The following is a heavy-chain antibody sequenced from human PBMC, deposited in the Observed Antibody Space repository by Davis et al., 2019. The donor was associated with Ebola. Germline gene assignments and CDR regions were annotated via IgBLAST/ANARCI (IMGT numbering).Heavy chain of an antibody. V-gene: IGHV3-23*01. J-gene: IGHJ4*02. D-gene: IGHD3-9*01. CDR2: ISGSGGST. CDR3: AKVSRDILTGYYKRNDLYFDY. CDR1: GFTFSSYA. Sequence: GGSLRLSCAASGFTFSSYAMSWVRQAPGKGLEWVSAISGSGGSTYYADSVKGRFTISRDNSKNTLYLQMNSLRAEDTAVYYCAKVSRDILTGYYKRNDLYFDYWGQGTLVTVSS.